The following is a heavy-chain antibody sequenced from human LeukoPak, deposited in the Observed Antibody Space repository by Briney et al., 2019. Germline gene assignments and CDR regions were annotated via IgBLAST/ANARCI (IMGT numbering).Heavy chain of an antibody. CDR1: GFNFNTYN. CDR2: FCTSSRTI. Sequence: GGSLRLSCAVSGFNFNTYNMNWVRQAPGEGLGWVSYFCTSSRTIYYADSGKGRFTIPRDNAKDSMYPQMNSLRAEDTAVYYCARDGYDFWSDYPTTLDYWGQGTLVTVSS. CDR3: ARDGYDFWSDYPTTLDY. V-gene: IGHV3-48*01. D-gene: IGHD3-3*01. J-gene: IGHJ4*02.